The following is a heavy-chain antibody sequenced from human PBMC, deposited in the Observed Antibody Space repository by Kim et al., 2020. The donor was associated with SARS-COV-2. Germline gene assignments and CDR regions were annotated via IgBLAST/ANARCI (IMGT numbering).Heavy chain of an antibody. CDR1: GFTFSSYA. V-gene: IGHV3-9*01. Sequence: GGSLRLSCTASGFTFSSYAMRWVRQAPGKGLEWVSGISWNGGSIYYADSVKGRFTISRDNSKNSLYLQMNSLRAEDTALYYCAKDIRTWGEGWGQGTMVT. CDR2: ISWNGGSI. D-gene: IGHD3-16*01. CDR3: AKDIRTWGEG. J-gene: IGHJ4*02.